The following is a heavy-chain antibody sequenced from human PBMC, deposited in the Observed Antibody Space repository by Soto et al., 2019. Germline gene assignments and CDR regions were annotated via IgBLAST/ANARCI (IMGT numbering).Heavy chain of an antibody. J-gene: IGHJ5*02. CDR1: GFTFSSYG. CDR2: IRSDGSTK. V-gene: IGHV3-33*01. Sequence: GGSLRLSCAASGFTFSSYGMHWVRQAPGKGLEWMSVIRSDGSTKYYAESVKGRFTISRDNAKNTVYLQMNSLRAEDTAVYFCARAKSLEYNWFDTWGQGTPVTVSS. CDR3: ARAKSLEYNWFDT.